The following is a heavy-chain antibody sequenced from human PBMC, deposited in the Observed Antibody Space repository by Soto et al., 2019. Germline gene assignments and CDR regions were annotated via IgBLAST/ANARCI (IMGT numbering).Heavy chain of an antibody. J-gene: IGHJ6*03. Sequence: SETLSLTCTVSGGSISSGGYYWSWIRQHPGKGLEWIGYIYYSGSTYYNPSLKSRVTISVDTSKNQFSLKLSSVTAADTAVYYCARTYYGSGSYFTTYYYYYMDVWGKGTTVTVSS. CDR2: IYYSGST. V-gene: IGHV4-31*03. CDR1: GGSISSGGYY. CDR3: ARTYYGSGSYFTTYYYYYMDV. D-gene: IGHD3-10*01.